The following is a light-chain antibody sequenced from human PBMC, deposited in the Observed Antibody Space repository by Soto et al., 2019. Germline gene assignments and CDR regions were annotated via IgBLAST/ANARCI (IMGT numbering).Light chain of an antibody. V-gene: IGKV3-20*01. CDR2: GAS. CDR1: QSVSISS. CDR3: QQFDTSSLS. J-gene: IGKJ4*01. Sequence: DIVLTQSPGTLSLSPGERATLSCRASQSVSISSIAWYQQKPGQAPRLLFYGASRRAAGIPDTFSGSGSGTDFTLTISRLEPEDFAVYYCQQFDTSSLSFGGGTKVEI.